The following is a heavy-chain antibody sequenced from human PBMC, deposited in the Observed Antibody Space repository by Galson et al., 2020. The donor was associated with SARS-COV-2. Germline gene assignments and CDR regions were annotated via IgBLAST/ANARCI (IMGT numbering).Heavy chain of an antibody. D-gene: IGHD2-21*02. CDR1: GYSISTTNY. CDR2: IYPSGST. J-gene: IGHJ2*01. V-gene: IGHV4-38-2*01. Sequence: SETLSLTCAVSGYSISTTNYWGWVRQPPGKGLEWIGSIYPSGSTYYNQSPKSRLTISLDTSRNQFSLTLHSVTAADTALYYCARQGVNMIVLVTVPGWFFDLWGRGTLISVAS. CDR3: ARQGVNMIVLVTVPGWFFDL.